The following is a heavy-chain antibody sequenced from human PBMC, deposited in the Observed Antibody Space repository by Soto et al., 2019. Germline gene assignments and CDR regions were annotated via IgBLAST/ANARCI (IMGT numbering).Heavy chain of an antibody. Sequence: PGGSLRLSCAASGFTFSSYAMSWVRQAPGKGLEWVSAISGSGGSTYYADSVKGRFTISRDNSKNTLYLQMNSLRAEDTAVYYCVKVHQLLRFLEWLLYGWFDPWGQGTLVTVSS. CDR3: VKVHQLLRFLEWLLYGWFDP. D-gene: IGHD3-3*01. CDR2: ISGSGGST. V-gene: IGHV3-23*01. CDR1: GFTFSSYA. J-gene: IGHJ5*02.